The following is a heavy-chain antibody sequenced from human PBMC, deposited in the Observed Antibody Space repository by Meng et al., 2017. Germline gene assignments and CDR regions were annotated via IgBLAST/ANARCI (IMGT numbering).Heavy chain of an antibody. Sequence: QVQLVQSGAEVKRTGASVKVSCKASGYTFTSYAMHWVRQAPGQRLEWMGWINAGNGNTKYSQKFQGRVTITRDTSASTAYMELSSLRSEDTAVYYCARDKLKTFDPWGQGTLVTVSS. CDR1: GYTFTSYA. V-gene: IGHV1-3*01. CDR2: INAGNGNT. J-gene: IGHJ5*02. CDR3: ARDKLKTFDP.